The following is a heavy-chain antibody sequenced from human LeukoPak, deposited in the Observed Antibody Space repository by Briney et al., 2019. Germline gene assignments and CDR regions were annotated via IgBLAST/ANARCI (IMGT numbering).Heavy chain of an antibody. CDR2: ISDDGRNK. V-gene: IGHV3-30*03. D-gene: IGHD4-17*01. Sequence: GGSLRLSCAASGFSFISYGMHWVRQAPGKGLEWVGVISDDGRNKNYADSVKGRFTISRDNSKDTLYLQMNSLRDEDTAVYYCARRPSDYGDYVTYFDYWGQGTLVTVSS. J-gene: IGHJ4*02. CDR1: GFSFISYG. CDR3: ARRPSDYGDYVTYFDY.